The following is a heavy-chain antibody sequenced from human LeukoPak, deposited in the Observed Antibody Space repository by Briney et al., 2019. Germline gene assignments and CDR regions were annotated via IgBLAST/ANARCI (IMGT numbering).Heavy chain of an antibody. CDR2: ISGSGGST. Sequence: GGSLRLSCAASGFTFSSYAMSWVRQAPGKGLEWVSAISGSGGSTYYADSVKGRFTISRDNSKNTLYLQMNSLRAEDTAVYYCAKSLVPAAWAHDAFDIWGQGTMVTVSS. J-gene: IGHJ3*02. CDR1: GFTFSSYA. D-gene: IGHD2-2*01. CDR3: AKSLVPAAWAHDAFDI. V-gene: IGHV3-23*01.